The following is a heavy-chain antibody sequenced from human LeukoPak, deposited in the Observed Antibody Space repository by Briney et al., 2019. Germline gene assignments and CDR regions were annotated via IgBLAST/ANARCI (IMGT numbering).Heavy chain of an antibody. J-gene: IGHJ3*02. V-gene: IGHV1-18*01. CDR1: GYTFTSYG. CDR2: ISAYNGNT. Sequence: ASVKVSYKASGYTFTSYGISWVRQARGQGLEWMGWISAYNGNTNYAQKLQGRVTMTTDTSTSTAYMELRSLRSDDTAVYYCARVKYGDEAFDIWGQGTMVTVSS. CDR3: ARVKYGDEAFDI. D-gene: IGHD4-17*01.